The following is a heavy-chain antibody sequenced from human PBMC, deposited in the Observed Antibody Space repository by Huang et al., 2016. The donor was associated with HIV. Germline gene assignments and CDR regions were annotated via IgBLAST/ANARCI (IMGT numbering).Heavy chain of an antibody. CDR2: SNVPGTHI. V-gene: IGHV3-21*01. CDR3: VRIGYGENSYGSGYFDP. CDR1: GFTLTTFS. D-gene: IGHD4-17*01. J-gene: IGHJ5*02. Sequence: EVQPVESGGGLVKPGGSLRLSCAASGFTLTTFSMNWVRQAPGRGLQWVAFSNVPGTHIYYADSVEGRFTISRDNTRNSLYLQLNSLRAEDTAVYYCVRIGYGENSYGSGYFDPWGQGTLVAVSS.